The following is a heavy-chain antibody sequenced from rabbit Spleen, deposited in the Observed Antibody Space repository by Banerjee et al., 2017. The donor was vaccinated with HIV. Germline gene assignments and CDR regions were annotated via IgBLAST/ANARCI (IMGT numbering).Heavy chain of an antibody. D-gene: IGHD1-1*01. V-gene: IGHV1S40*01. CDR2: IDIGSSGFT. Sequence: QSLEESGGGLVQPEGSLTLTCTASGFSFSSSYMCWVRQAPGKGLEWIACIDIGSSGFTYFATWAKGRFTCSKTSSTTVTLQMTRLTAADTATYFCARDTSSSFSSYGMDLWGPGTLVTVS. CDR1: GFSFSSSY. CDR3: ARDTSSSFSSYGMDL. J-gene: IGHJ6*01.